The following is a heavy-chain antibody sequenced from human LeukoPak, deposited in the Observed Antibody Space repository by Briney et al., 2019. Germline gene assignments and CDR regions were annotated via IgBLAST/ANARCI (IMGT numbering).Heavy chain of an antibody. V-gene: IGHV1-18*01. CDR2: ISAYNGNT. CDR1: GYTFTSYG. Sequence: GASVKVSCKASGYTFTSYGISWVRQAPGQGLEWMGWISAYNGNTNYAQKLQGRVTMTTDTSTSTAYMELSRLRSDDTAVYYCARGGEEGYNWNYEGFLDYWGRGTLVTVSS. CDR3: ARGGEEGYNWNYEGFLDY. D-gene: IGHD1-7*01. J-gene: IGHJ4*02.